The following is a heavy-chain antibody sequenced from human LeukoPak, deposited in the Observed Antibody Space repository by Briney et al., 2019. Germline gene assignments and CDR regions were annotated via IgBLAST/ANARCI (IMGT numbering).Heavy chain of an antibody. Sequence: ASVKVSCKASGYTFTSYGIIWVRQAPGQGLEWMGWISPNDGNTIYVQKLQGRVTMTTDTSMSTAYMDLRSLRSDDTAVYYCARAPPGVEAGMVGYWGQGTLVTVSS. CDR3: ARAPPGVEAGMVGY. CDR1: GYTFTSYG. D-gene: IGHD2-15*01. CDR2: ISPNDGNT. J-gene: IGHJ4*02. V-gene: IGHV1-18*01.